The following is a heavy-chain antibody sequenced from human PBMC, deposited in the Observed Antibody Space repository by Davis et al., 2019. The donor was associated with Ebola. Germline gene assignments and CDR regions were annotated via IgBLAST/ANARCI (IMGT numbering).Heavy chain of an antibody. Sequence: GESLMLSCAASGFTFRSYSMNWVRQAPGKGLEWVSSISSGSSYIYYADSVKGRFTISRDNAKNSLYLQLNSLRAEDTAVYYCASEPHCSSTSCYINAFDIWGQGTMVTVSS. CDR3: ASEPHCSSTSCYINAFDI. CDR2: ISSGSSYI. J-gene: IGHJ3*02. V-gene: IGHV3-21*01. CDR1: GFTFRSYS. D-gene: IGHD2-2*02.